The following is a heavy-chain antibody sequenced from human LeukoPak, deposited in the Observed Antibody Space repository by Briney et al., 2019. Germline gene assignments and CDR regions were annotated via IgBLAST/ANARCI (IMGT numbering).Heavy chain of an antibody. CDR3: ARGGYCSSTSCYKELSYYYYYMDV. CDR2: IYYSGST. Sequence: SETLSLTCTVSGGSISSSSYYWGWIRQPPGKGLEWIGSIYYSGSTYYNPSLKSRVTISVDTSKNQFSLKLSSVTAADTAVYYCARGGYCSSTSCYKELSYYYYYMDVWGKGTTVTVSS. J-gene: IGHJ6*03. D-gene: IGHD2-2*02. V-gene: IGHV4-39*07. CDR1: GGSISSSSYY.